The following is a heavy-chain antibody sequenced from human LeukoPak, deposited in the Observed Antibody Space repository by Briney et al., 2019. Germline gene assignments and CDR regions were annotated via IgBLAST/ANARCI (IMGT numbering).Heavy chain of an antibody. CDR1: GFTFSSYA. CDR2: ISGSGGST. J-gene: IGHJ4*02. D-gene: IGHD5-12*01. Sequence: PGGSLRLSCAASGFTFSSYAMSWVRQAPGKGLEWVSAISGSGGSTYYADSVKGRFTISRDNSKNTLYLQMNSLRAEDTAVYYCAKDHGYSGYAGEGYWGQGTLVTVSS. CDR3: AKDHGYSGYAGEGY. V-gene: IGHV3-23*01.